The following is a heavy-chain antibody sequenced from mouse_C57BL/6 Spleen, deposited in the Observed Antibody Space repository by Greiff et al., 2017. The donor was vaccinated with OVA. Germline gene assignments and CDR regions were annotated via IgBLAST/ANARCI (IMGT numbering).Heavy chain of an antibody. V-gene: IGHV1-15*01. J-gene: IGHJ2*01. CDR1: GYTFTDYE. Sequence: VQLQQSGAELVRPGASVTLSCKASGYTFTDYEMHWVKQTPVHGLEWIGAIDPETGGTASNQKFKGKAILTADNSSSTAYMALRSLTSEDSAVYYCTRAGGVDYDVEIGDYWGQGTTLTVSS. D-gene: IGHD2-4*01. CDR3: TRAGGVDYDVEIGDY. CDR2: IDPETGGT.